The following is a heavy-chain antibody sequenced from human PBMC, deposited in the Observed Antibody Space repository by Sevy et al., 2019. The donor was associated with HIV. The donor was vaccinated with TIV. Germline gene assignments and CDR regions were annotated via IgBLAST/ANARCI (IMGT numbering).Heavy chain of an antibody. CDR2: IYYSGST. D-gene: IGHD2-2*01. J-gene: IGHJ5*02. CDR1: GGSISSYY. V-gene: IGHV4-59*01. Sequence: SETLSLTCTVSGGSISSYYWSWIRQPPGKGLEWIGYIYYSGSTNYNPSLKSRVTISVDTSKNQFSLKLSSVTAADTAVYYCAREGYYECSSTSCYHWFDPWGQGTLVTVPS. CDR3: AREGYYECSSTSCYHWFDP.